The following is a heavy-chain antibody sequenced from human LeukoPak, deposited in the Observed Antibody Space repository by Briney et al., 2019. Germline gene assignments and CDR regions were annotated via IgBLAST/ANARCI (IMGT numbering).Heavy chain of an antibody. CDR3: ARDRVFPPDAFDI. CDR1: GFTFSSYW. D-gene: IGHD2-21*01. J-gene: IGHJ3*02. V-gene: IGHV3-53*01. Sequence: GGSLRLSCAASGFTFSSYWMHWVRQAPGKGLEWVSVIYSGGSTYYADSVKGRFTISRDNSKNTLYLQMNSLRAEDTAVYYCARDRVFPPDAFDIWGQGTMVTVSS. CDR2: IYSGGST.